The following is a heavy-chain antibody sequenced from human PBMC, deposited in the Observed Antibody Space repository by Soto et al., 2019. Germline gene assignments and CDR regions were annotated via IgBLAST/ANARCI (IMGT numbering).Heavy chain of an antibody. CDR3: ARTARGNYYGSGSPFLRYGMDV. V-gene: IGHV1-69*13. CDR1: GGTFSSYA. CDR2: TIPIFGTA. Sequence: GASVKVSCKASGGTFSSYAISWVRQAPGQGLEWMGETIPIFGTANYAQKFQGRVTITADESTSTAYMELSSLRSDDTAVYYCARTARGNYYGSGSPFLRYGMDVWGQGTTVTVSS. J-gene: IGHJ6*02. D-gene: IGHD3-10*01.